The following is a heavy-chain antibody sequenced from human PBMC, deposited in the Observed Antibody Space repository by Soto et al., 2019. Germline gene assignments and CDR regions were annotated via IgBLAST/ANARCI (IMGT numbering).Heavy chain of an antibody. CDR3: ASPSLFGDFPYYYYGMDV. V-gene: IGHV1-69*13. D-gene: IGHD4-17*01. CDR1: GGTFSSYA. J-gene: IGHJ6*02. CDR2: IIPIFGTA. Sequence: ASVKVSCKASGGTFSSYAISWVRQAPGQGLEWMGGIIPIFGTANYAQKFQGRVTITADESTSTAYMELSSLRSEDTAVYYCASPSLFGDFPYYYYGMDVWGQGTTVTVSS.